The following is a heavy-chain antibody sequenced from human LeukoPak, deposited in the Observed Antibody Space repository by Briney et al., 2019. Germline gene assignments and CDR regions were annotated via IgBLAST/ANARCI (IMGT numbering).Heavy chain of an antibody. CDR2: IYSGGTT. V-gene: IGHV3-53*01. CDR1: GFTVSSNY. J-gene: IGHJ4*02. CDR3: ARVLSVSYCDS. Sequence: GGSLGLSCAASGFTVSSNYMSWVRQAPGKGLEWVSVIYSGGTTYYADSVKGRFTISRDNSKNTLYLQMNSLRGEDTAVYYCARVLSVSYCDSWGQGTLVTVSS. D-gene: IGHD2/OR15-2a*01.